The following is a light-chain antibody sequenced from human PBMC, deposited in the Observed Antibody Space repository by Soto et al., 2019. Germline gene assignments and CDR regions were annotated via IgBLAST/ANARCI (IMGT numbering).Light chain of an antibody. CDR3: QQYASSPWT. J-gene: IGKJ1*01. V-gene: IGKV3-20*01. Sequence: EIVLTQSPDTLSLSPGERATLSCRASQRISISYLAWYQQKPGQTPRLLIHGASNRATGIPDRFSGSASGTDFTLTISRLESEDFAVYYCQQYASSPWTFGQGTKVDI. CDR1: QRISISY. CDR2: GAS.